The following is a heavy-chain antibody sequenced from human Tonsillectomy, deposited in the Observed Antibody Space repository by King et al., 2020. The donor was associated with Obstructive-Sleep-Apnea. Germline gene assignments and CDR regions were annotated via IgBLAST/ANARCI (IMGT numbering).Heavy chain of an antibody. CDR2: INVGNGNT. V-gene: IGHV1-3*01. CDR3: ARGSPVGPFSDFDY. Sequence: VQLVQSGAEVKKPGASVKVSCKASGYTFTSYAIHWVRQAPGQRLEWMGWINVGNGNTKYSQKFQGRVTITWDTSASTAYMELSSLRSEATALYYCARGSPVGPFSDFDYWGQGTLATVSS. D-gene: IGHD2-2*01. J-gene: IGHJ4*02. CDR1: GYTFTSYA.